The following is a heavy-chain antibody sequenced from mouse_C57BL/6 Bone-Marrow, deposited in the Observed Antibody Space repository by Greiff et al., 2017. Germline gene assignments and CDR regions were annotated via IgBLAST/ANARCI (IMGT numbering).Heavy chain of an antibody. Sequence: VQLQQSGPELVKPGASVKISCKASGYAFSSSWMNWVKQRPGKGLEWIGRIYPGDGDTNYNGKFKGKATLTADKSSSTAYMQLSSLTSEDSAVYFCARNYGNWDFFAYWGQGTLVTVSA. V-gene: IGHV1-82*01. D-gene: IGHD2-1*01. CDR2: IYPGDGDT. CDR1: GYAFSSSW. J-gene: IGHJ3*01. CDR3: ARNYGNWDFFAY.